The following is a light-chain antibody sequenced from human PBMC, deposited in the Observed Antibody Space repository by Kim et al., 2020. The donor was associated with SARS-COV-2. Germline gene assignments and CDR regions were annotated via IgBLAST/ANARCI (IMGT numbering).Light chain of an antibody. CDR3: QQYGSSLSVT. CDR2: GAS. V-gene: IGKV3-20*01. Sequence: IVLTQSPGTLSLSPGERATLSCRASQSVNSNYLAWYQQRPGQAPRLLIYGASSRATGIPDRFSGSGSGTDFILTIRRLEPEDFAMYYCQQYGSSLSVTFGGGTKLEI. J-gene: IGKJ4*01. CDR1: QSVNSNY.